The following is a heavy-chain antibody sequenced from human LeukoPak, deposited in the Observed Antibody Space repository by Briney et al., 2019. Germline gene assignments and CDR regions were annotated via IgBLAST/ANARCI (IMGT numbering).Heavy chain of an antibody. J-gene: IGHJ5*02. D-gene: IGHD2-15*01. Sequence: PSETLSLTCTVSGGSISSGAYYWSWIRQHPGKGLEWIGYIYHSGSTYYNPSPKSRVTISVDTSNNQFSLKLSSVTAADTAVYYCARDSYCSGGSCHGTWGQGTLVTVSS. CDR3: ARDSYCSGGSCHGT. V-gene: IGHV4-31*03. CDR1: GGSISSGAYY. CDR2: IYHSGST.